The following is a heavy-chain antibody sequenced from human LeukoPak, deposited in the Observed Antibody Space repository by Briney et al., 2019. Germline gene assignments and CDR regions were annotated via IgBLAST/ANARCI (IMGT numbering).Heavy chain of an antibody. J-gene: IGHJ4*02. CDR3: ARERTTERFDY. CDR2: INPNSGGT. Sequence: ASVKVSCKASGYIFTSYGISWVRQAPGQGLEWMGWINPNSGGTNYAQKFQGRVTMTRDTSISTAYMELSRLRSDDTAVYYCARERTTERFDYWGQGTLVTVSS. D-gene: IGHD1-1*01. CDR1: GYIFTSYG. V-gene: IGHV1-2*02.